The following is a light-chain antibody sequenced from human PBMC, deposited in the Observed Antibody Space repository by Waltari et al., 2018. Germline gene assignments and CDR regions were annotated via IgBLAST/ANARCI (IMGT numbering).Light chain of an antibody. J-gene: IGKJ2*01. V-gene: IGKV1-5*01. CDR3: QQYNDRVLT. CDR1: QSVTTW. CDR2: DAS. Sequence: DIQLTQSPSTLSASVGDRVTITCRASQSVTTWLAWYQQKAGKAPKLLSYDASFVQSGVPSRFSGGGSGTEFSLTINSLQPDDFATYYCQQYNDRVLTFGQRT.